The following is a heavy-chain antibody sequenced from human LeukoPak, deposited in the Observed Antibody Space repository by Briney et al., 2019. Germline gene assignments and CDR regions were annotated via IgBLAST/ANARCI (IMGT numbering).Heavy chain of an antibody. CDR1: GGTFSSYA. D-gene: IGHD3-22*01. CDR2: IIPIFGTA. Sequence: GASVKVSCKASGGTFSSYAISWVRQAPGQGLEWMGGIIPIFGTANYAQKFQGRVTITADESTSTAYMELSSLRSEDTAVYYCARTYYYDSADFRTLYGMDVWGQGTTVTVSS. V-gene: IGHV1-69*13. CDR3: ARTYYYDSADFRTLYGMDV. J-gene: IGHJ6*02.